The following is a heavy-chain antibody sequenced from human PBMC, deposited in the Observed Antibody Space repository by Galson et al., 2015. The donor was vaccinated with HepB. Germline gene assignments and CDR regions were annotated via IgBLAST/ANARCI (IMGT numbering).Heavy chain of an antibody. V-gene: IGHV3-48*02. CDR2: IPGSLSPI. CDR3: ARVGHSKYGMDV. CDR1: GFSFGDYS. Sequence: TLRLSGAASGFSFGDYSLNWVRRAPGEGVEGGSYIPGSLSPIYCADSVHGRLRISRDHAKSSVYLQMNSLRNEDTAVYYCARVGHSKYGMDVWGQGTTVTVSS. D-gene: IGHD1-26*01. J-gene: IGHJ6*02.